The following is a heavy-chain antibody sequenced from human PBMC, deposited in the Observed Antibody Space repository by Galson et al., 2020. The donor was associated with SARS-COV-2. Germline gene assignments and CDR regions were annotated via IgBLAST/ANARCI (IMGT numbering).Heavy chain of an antibody. CDR1: GGSIRSGSYY. CDR2: IYTSGST. J-gene: IGHJ3*01. Sequence: SETLSLTCTVSGGSIRSGSYYWSWIRQPAGKGLEWIGRIYTSGSTNHNPSLKSRVTISVDTSKNQFSLKLSSVTAADTAVYYCARGSRGVLRHIVVVTNPCALDFWGQGAMVTVSS. D-gene: IGHD2-21*02. V-gene: IGHV4-61*02. CDR3: ARGSRGVLRHIVVVTNPCALDF.